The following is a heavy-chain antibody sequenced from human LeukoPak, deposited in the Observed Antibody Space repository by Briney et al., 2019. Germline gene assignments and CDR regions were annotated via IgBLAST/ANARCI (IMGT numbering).Heavy chain of an antibody. CDR2: INHSGYT. CDR3: TRMTTGHDY. D-gene: IGHD4-17*01. V-gene: IGHV4-34*01. J-gene: IGHJ4*02. CDR1: GVSFNDYY. Sequence: SETLSLTCAVSGVSFNDYYWSWVRQTPGKGLEWIGEINHSGYTNDSPSLKSRVTLSIDTSRKQFSLNLRSVTVVDTGIYYCTRMTTGHDYWGQGTLVTVSS.